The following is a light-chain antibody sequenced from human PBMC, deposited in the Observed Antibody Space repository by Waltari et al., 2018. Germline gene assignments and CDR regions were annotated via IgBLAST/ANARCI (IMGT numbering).Light chain of an antibody. CDR3: QVWDSSSDHVV. CDR1: TIGSKG. V-gene: IGLV3-21*02. CDR2: DDS. J-gene: IGLJ2*01. Sequence: SYVLTQPPSMSVAPGQTARITWGGKTIGSKGVHWYQQKPGQAPVLDVYDDSDRPSGIPWRFSGSNSGNTATLTISRVEAEDEADYYCQVWDSSSDHVVFGGGTKLTVL.